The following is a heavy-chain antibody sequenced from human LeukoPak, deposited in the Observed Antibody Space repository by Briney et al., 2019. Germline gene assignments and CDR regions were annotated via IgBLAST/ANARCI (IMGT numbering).Heavy chain of an antibody. CDR3: ARARRPTMVRGVIGSYYYYMDV. Sequence: SETLSLTCTVSAGSISSGSYYWSWIRQPAGKGLEWIGRIYSSGFTNYKPSLKSRVTISVDTSKNQFSLKLSSVTAADTAVYYCARARRPTMVRGVIGSYYYYMDVWGKGTTVTISS. CDR1: AGSISSGSYY. CDR2: IYSSGFT. V-gene: IGHV4-61*02. J-gene: IGHJ6*03. D-gene: IGHD3-10*01.